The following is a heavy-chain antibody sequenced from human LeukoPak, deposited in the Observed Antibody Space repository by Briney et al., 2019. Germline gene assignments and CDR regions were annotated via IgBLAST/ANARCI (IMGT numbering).Heavy chain of an antibody. CDR2: ISGSGGST. CDR1: GFTFDDYA. V-gene: IGHV3-23*01. J-gene: IGHJ4*02. CDR3: AKDVPYYYDSSGIY. Sequence: QSGGSLRLSCAASGFTFDDYAMHWVRQAPGKGLEWVSAISGSGGSTYYADSVKGRFTISRDNSKNTLYLQMNSLRAEDTAVYYCAKDVPYYYDSSGIYWGQGTLVTVSS. D-gene: IGHD3-22*01.